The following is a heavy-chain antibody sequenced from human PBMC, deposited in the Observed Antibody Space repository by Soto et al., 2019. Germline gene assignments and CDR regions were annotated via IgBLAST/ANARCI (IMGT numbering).Heavy chain of an antibody. CDR3: ARDRDSSGWHDY. Sequence: GSLRLSCAASGFIFSTFSMNWVRQAPGKGLEWVSYISSSSSTIYYADSVKGRFTISRDNGKNSLYLQMNSLRAEDTAVYYCARDRDSSGWHDYWGQGTLVTVSS. D-gene: IGHD6-19*01. V-gene: IGHV3-48*01. CDR1: GFIFSTFS. CDR2: ISSSSSTI. J-gene: IGHJ4*02.